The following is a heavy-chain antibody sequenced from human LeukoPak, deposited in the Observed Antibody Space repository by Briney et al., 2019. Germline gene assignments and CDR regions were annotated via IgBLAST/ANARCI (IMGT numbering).Heavy chain of an antibody. Sequence: PSETLSLTCAVYGGSFSGYYWGWIRQPPGKGLEWIGEINHSGSTNYNPSLKSRVTISVDTSKNQFSLKLSSVTAADTAVYYRASLGVSVRGVITKGYWGQGTLVTVSS. D-gene: IGHD3-10*01. V-gene: IGHV4-34*01. CDR1: GGSFSGYY. J-gene: IGHJ4*02. CDR2: INHSGST. CDR3: ASLGVSVRGVITKGY.